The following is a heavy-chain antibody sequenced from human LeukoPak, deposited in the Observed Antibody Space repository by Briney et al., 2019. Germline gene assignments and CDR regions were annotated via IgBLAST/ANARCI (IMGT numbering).Heavy chain of an antibody. V-gene: IGHV3-9*01. J-gene: IGHJ4*02. D-gene: IGHD3-9*01. CDR3: AKAEDFDWLLVVLDY. Sequence: PGGSLRLSCAASGFTFDDYAMHWVRQAPGKGLEWVSGISWNSGSIGYADSVKGRFTISRDNAKNSLYLQMNSLRAEDTALYYCAKAEDFDWLLVVLDYWGQGTLVTVSS. CDR1: GFTFDDYA. CDR2: ISWNSGSI.